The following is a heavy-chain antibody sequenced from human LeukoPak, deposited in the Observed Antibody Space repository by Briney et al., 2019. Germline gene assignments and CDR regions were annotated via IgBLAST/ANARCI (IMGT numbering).Heavy chain of an antibody. CDR1: GYTFTSYA. Sequence: ASVKVSCKASGYTFTSYAMHWVRQAPGQRLEWMGWINAGNGNTKYSQKFQGRVTITADESTSTAYMELSSLRSEDTAVYYCARDRPYCSSTSCSTPTNWFDPWGQGTLVTVSS. CDR2: INAGNGNT. J-gene: IGHJ5*02. CDR3: ARDRPYCSSTSCSTPTNWFDP. V-gene: IGHV1-3*01. D-gene: IGHD2-2*02.